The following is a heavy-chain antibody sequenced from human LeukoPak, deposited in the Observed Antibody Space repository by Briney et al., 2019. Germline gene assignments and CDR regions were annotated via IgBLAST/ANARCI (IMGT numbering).Heavy chain of an antibody. V-gene: IGHV3-53*01. CDR3: ARQFGDY. CDR2: IYSGGNT. CDR1: GFTVSSTY. J-gene: IGHJ4*02. D-gene: IGHD3-10*01. Sequence: GGSLRLSCAASGFTVSSTYMSWVRQAPGKGLEWVSVIYSGGNTYYADSVKGRFTISRDNSKNTLYLQMNSLRVEDTAVYYCARQFGDYWGQGTMVTVSS.